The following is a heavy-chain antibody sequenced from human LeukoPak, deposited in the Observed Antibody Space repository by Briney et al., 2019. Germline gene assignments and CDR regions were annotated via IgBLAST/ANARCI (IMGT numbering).Heavy chain of an antibody. J-gene: IGHJ4*02. CDR1: VYGFTMYY. D-gene: IGHD3-10*01. CDR3: ATHGSGRYQPAEGRVDY. V-gene: IGHV1-46*03. Sequence: GASVKVSFKAFVYGFTMYYIHWLRQAPGQGLACMGIINPSVGGTTYARKFQGRVTMTRDTSTSTVYMELSSLRSEDTAVYYCATHGSGRYQPAEGRVDYWGQGTLVTVSS. CDR2: INPSVGGT.